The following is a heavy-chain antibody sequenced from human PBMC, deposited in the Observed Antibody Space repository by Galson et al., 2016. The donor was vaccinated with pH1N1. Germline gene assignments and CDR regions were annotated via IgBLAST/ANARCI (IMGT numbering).Heavy chain of an antibody. CDR2: IWYEGSNK. D-gene: IGHD3-10*01. Sequence: CAASGFTFSDFVMHWVRQAPGRGLEWVALIWYEGSNKYYADSVKGRFTISRGNSKTTLYLQASSLRPEDTAIYYCAKEVTSGSPLGYYFSYGLDVWGQGTTVTVSS. CDR3: AKEVTSGSPLGYYFSYGLDV. J-gene: IGHJ6*02. CDR1: GFTFSDFV. V-gene: IGHV3-33*03.